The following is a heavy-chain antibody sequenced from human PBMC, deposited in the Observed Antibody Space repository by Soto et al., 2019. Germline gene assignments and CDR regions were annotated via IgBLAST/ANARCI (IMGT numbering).Heavy chain of an antibody. Sequence: GGSLRLSCEASGFTFSSDAMHWVRQAPGKGREWVAVISYDGSNKYYADSVKGRFTISRDNSKNTLYMQMNSLRAEDTAVYYCAAERYYDVRGYYYFRVRYGYCDMDVWGQGTTVTVSS. CDR1: GFTFSSDA. CDR2: ISYDGSNK. V-gene: IGHV3-30-3*01. D-gene: IGHD3-22*01. J-gene: IGHJ6*02. CDR3: AAERYYDVRGYYYFRVRYGYCDMDV.